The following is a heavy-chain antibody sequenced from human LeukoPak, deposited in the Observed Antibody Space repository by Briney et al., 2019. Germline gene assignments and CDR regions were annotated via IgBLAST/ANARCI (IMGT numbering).Heavy chain of an antibody. CDR2: FDPEDGET. D-gene: IGHD1-26*01. CDR3: ATMWDGDYYFDY. Sequence: ASVKVSCKVSGYTLTELSMHWVRQAPGKGLEWMGGFDPEDGETIYAQKFQGRVTMTEDTSTDTAYMELSSLRSEDTAVYYCATMWDGDYYFDYWGQGTLVTVSS. J-gene: IGHJ4*02. CDR1: GYTLTELS. V-gene: IGHV1-24*01.